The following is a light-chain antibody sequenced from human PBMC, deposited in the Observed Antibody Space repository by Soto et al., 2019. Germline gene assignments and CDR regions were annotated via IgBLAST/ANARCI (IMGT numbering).Light chain of an antibody. J-gene: IGLJ1*01. CDR1: SSNIGSNT. V-gene: IGLV1-44*01. CDR3: SSYAGSNNWV. CDR2: SND. Sequence: QSVLTQAPSASGTPGQRVTISCSGSSSNIGSNTVSWYQQVPGTAPKLLIYSNDQRPSGVPDRFSGSKSGNTASLTVSGLQAEDEADYYCSSYAGSNNWVFGTGTKLTVL.